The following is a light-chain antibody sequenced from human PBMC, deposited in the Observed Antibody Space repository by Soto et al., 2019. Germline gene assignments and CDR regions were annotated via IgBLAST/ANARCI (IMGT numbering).Light chain of an antibody. Sequence: QLVLTQPPSVSGAPGQRVTISCTGSSSNIGADYDVHWYQRLPGTAPKLLIYANDNRPSGVPDRFSGSKSDTSASLAITGLQAKDEGDYYCQSYDSGLAHVIFGGGTKLTVL. CDR1: SSNIGADYD. CDR2: AND. J-gene: IGLJ2*01. CDR3: QSYDSGLAHVI. V-gene: IGLV1-40*01.